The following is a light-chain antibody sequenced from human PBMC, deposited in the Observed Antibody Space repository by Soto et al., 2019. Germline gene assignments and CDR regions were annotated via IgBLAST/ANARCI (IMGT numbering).Light chain of an antibody. CDR2: ANN. CDR1: SSNMGAGYD. CDR3: QSYDSSLTGGI. V-gene: IGLV1-40*01. Sequence: QSVLTQPPSVSGAPGQGVTISCTGSSSNMGAGYDVHWYQQLPGAAPKLLIFANNNRPSGVPDRFSGSKSGSSASLAITGLQAEDEGDYYCQSYDSSLTGGIFGGGTKLTVL. J-gene: IGLJ2*01.